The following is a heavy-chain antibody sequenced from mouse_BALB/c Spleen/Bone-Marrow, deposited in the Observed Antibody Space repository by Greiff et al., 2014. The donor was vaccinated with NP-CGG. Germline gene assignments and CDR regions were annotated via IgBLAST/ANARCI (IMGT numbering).Heavy chain of an antibody. Sequence: EVMLVESGGGLVKPGGSLKLSCAASGFTFSSYAMSWVRQTPEKRLEWVASISSGGSTYYPDSVKGRFTISRDNARNILYLQTSSLRSEDTAMYYCAREVDGWYYFDYWGQGTTLTVSS. CDR2: ISSGGST. D-gene: IGHD2-3*01. J-gene: IGHJ2*01. CDR3: AREVDGWYYFDY. V-gene: IGHV5-6-5*01. CDR1: GFTFSSYA.